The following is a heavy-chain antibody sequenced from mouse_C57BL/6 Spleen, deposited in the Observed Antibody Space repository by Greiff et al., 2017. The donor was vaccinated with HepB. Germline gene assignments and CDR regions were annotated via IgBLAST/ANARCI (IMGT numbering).Heavy chain of an antibody. CDR3: SRRYGIGYRTDWYFDV. J-gene: IGHJ1*03. Sequence: EVQRVESGPELVKPGASVKISCKASGYSFTGYYMNWVKQSPEKSLEWIGEINPSTGGTTYNQKFKAKATLTVDKSSSTAYMKLKRLTSEDSAVYYCSRRYGIGYRTDWYFDVWGTGTTVTVSS. CDR2: INPSTGGT. CDR1: GYSFTGYY. V-gene: IGHV1-42*01. D-gene: IGHD2-14*01.